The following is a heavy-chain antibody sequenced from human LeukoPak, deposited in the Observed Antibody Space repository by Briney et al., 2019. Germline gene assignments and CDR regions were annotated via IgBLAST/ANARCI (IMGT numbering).Heavy chain of an antibody. J-gene: IGHJ4*02. CDR2: IYHSGST. Sequence: PSETLSLTCTVSGYSISSGYYWGWIRQSPGKGLEWIGSIYHSGSTYYNPSLKSRVTISVDTSKNQFSLKLSSVTAADTAVYYCAREGSGSKIFDYWGQGTLVTVSS. CDR1: GYSISSGYY. V-gene: IGHV4-38-2*02. CDR3: AREGSGSKIFDY. D-gene: IGHD1-26*01.